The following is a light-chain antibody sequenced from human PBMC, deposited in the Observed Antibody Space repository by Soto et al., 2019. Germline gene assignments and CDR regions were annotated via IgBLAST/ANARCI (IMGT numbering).Light chain of an antibody. J-gene: IGKJ4*01. CDR3: QHYDNSLLT. CDR2: GAS. V-gene: IGKV3-15*01. Sequence: EIMMTQSPVTLSVSPGERATLSCRASQSVNSNLAWYQQKPGQAPRLLIYGASTRATGIPASFIGNGSGTEFTLTASSLQPEDFAVYYCQHYDNSLLTFGGGTKVEIK. CDR1: QSVNSN.